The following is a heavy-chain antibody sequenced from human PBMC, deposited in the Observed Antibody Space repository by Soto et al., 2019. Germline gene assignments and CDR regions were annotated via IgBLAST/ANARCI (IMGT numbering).Heavy chain of an antibody. CDR1: GFTFSSYA. CDR3: VKAIVGYCSGGSCYPFQH. Sequence: LRLSCSASGFTFSSYAMHWVRQAPGKGLEYVSAISSNGGSTYYADSVKGRFTISRDNSKNTLYLQMSSLRAEDTAVYYCVKAIVGYCSGGSCYPFQHWGQGTLVTVSS. D-gene: IGHD2-15*01. CDR2: ISSNGGST. J-gene: IGHJ1*01. V-gene: IGHV3-64D*06.